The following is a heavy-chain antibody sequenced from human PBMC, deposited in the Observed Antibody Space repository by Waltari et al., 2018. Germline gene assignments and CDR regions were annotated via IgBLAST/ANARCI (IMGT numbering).Heavy chain of an antibody. CDR3: AKSDRFGGVVVGFDY. J-gene: IGHJ4*02. D-gene: IGHD3-16*02. V-gene: IGHV3-23*04. Sequence: EVQLVESGGGLVQPGGSLRLSCAASGFTFSNYAMSWVRQAPGKGLEWVSAISGSGGNTYYAASGPGRFTLSRAHSPPSLSLRLPGLRSERPAVSCCAKSDRFGGVVVGFDYWGQGTLVTVSS. CDR1: GFTFSNYA. CDR2: ISGSGGNT.